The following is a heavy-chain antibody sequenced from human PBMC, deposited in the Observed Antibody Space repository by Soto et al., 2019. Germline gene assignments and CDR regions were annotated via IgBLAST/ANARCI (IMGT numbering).Heavy chain of an antibody. CDR1: GFTFSSYA. D-gene: IGHD6-6*01. Sequence: GGSLRLSCAASGFTFSSYAMNWVRQAPGKGLEWVSAISAGGSNTNYADSVKGRFTISSDNSKNTLYLQMNGLRADDTAVYYCAKEYSTSFDYWGQGTPVTVS. CDR3: AKEYSTSFDY. V-gene: IGHV3-23*01. CDR2: ISAGGSNT. J-gene: IGHJ4*02.